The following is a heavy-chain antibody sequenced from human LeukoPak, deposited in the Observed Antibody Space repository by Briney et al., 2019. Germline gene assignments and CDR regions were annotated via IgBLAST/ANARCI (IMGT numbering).Heavy chain of an antibody. V-gene: IGHV1-46*01. CDR2: INPSGGST. Sequence: ASVNVSCTASGYTFTSYYMHWVRQAPGQGLEWMGIINPSGGSTSYAQKFQGRVTMTEDTSTDTAYMELSSLRSEDTAVYYCATARMDYYYGMDVWGQGTTVTVSS. J-gene: IGHJ6*02. CDR3: ATARMDYYYGMDV. CDR1: GYTFTSYY.